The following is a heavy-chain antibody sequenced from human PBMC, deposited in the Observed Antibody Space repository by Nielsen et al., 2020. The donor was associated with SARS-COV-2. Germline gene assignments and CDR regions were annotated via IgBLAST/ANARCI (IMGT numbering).Heavy chain of an antibody. CDR3: ARDPWLGGFDY. V-gene: IGHV1-18*01. CDR1: GYTFTSYG. J-gene: IGHJ4*02. CDR2: ISAYNGNT. D-gene: IGHD6-19*01. Sequence: SVKISCMASGYTFTSYGISWVRQAPGQGLEWMGWISAYNGNTNYAQKLQGRVTMTTDTSTSTAYMELRSLRSDDTAVYYCARDPWLGGFDYWGQGTLVTISS.